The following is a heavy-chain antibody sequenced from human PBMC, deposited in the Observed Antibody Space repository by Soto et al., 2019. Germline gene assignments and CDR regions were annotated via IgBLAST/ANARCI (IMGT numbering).Heavy chain of an antibody. CDR3: ARTPYHDAFDI. V-gene: IGHV3-7*01. CDR2: IKQDGSEK. J-gene: IGHJ3*02. Sequence: GGSLRLSCAASGFTFSSYWMSWVHQAPGKGLEWVANIKQDGSEKYYVDSVKGRFTISRDNAKNSLYLQMNSLRAEDTAVYYCARTPYHDAFDIWGQGTMVTVSS. CDR1: GFTFSSYW. D-gene: IGHD2-2*01.